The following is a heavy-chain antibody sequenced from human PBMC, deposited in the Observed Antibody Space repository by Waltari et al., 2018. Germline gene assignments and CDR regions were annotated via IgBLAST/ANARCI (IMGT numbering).Heavy chain of an antibody. J-gene: IGHJ3*02. CDR2: IYYSGST. V-gene: IGHV4-59*01. CDR3: ARTKGRGDAGKDAFDI. D-gene: IGHD3-10*01. Sequence: QVQLQESGPGLVKPSETLSLTCTVSGGPISSYYWSWIRQPTGKGLEWIGYIYYSGSTNYNPSLKSRVTISVDTSKNQFSLKLSSVTAADTAVYYCARTKGRGDAGKDAFDIWGQGTMVTVSS. CDR1: GGPISSYY.